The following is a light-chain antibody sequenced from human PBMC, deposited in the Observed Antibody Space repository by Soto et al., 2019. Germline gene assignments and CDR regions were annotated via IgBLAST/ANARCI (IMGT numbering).Light chain of an antibody. Sequence: EIVLTQSPGTLSLSPGERATLSCRASQSVSSSYLAWYQQKPGQAPRLLIYGASSRATGIPDRFSGSGSGTDFTLTISRLEPEALAVYYCQQYGSSPVTFGQGTKVEIK. CDR2: GAS. J-gene: IGKJ1*01. CDR3: QQYGSSPVT. CDR1: QSVSSSY. V-gene: IGKV3-20*01.